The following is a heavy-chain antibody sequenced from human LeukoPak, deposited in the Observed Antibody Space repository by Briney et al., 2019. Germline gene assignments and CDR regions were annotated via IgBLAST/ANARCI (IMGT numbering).Heavy chain of an antibody. CDR2: IYPRDSDT. Sequence: GESLKISCKASGYIFTTYWIGWVRQMPGKGLEWMGTIYPRDSDTGYSPSFQGQVTISADKSISTAYLQWGSLKASDTAMYYCARSIGGGWYDYWGQGTLVTVSS. CDR1: GYIFTTYW. V-gene: IGHV5-51*01. J-gene: IGHJ4*02. CDR3: ARSIGGGWYDY. D-gene: IGHD6-19*01.